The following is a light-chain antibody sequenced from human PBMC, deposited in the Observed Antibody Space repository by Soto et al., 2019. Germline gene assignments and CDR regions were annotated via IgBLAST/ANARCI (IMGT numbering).Light chain of an antibody. CDR2: AAS. Sequence: DLQMTQSPSSLSASVGDRVTISCRASQTISFYLNWYQQKPGKAHKVLIYAASNLQSGVPSRFSGSGSGTEFTLTISSLQPEDFATYYCQQSYSIPITFGQGTRLEIK. CDR3: QQSYSIPIT. J-gene: IGKJ5*01. V-gene: IGKV1-39*01. CDR1: QTISFY.